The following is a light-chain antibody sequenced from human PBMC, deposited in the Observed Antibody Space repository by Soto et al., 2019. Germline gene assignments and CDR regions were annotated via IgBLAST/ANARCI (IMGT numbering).Light chain of an antibody. V-gene: IGLV1-47*01. J-gene: IGLJ1*01. CDR1: SSNIGRNY. CDR3: AAWDDSRSGYD. Sequence: HSVLTQPPSASGTPGQRVTVSCSGSSSNIGRNYVDWYQQLPGTAPKLLIYGNNQRPSGVPDRFSGSKSGTSASLAISGFRSEDEAEYHCAAWDDSRSGYDFANGTKVTVL. CDR2: GNN.